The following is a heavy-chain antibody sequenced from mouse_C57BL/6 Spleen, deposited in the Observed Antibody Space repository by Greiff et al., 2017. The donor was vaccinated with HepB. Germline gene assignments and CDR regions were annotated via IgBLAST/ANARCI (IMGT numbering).Heavy chain of an antibody. CDR3: ARDEGRLGRYYFDY. D-gene: IGHD3-3*01. Sequence: EVQLVESGGGLVKPGGSLKLSCAASGFTFSSYAMSWVRQTPEKRLEWVATISDGGSYTYYPDNVKGRFTISRDNDKNNLYLQMSHLKSEDTAMYYWARDEGRLGRYYFDYWGQGATLTVSS. V-gene: IGHV5-4*01. CDR2: ISDGGSYT. CDR1: GFTFSSYA. J-gene: IGHJ2*01.